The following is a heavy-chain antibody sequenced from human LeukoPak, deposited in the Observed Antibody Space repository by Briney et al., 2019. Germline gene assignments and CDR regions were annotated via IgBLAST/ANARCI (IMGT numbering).Heavy chain of an antibody. V-gene: IGHV3-23*01. CDR3: AKKLLWSMGTFDI. J-gene: IGHJ3*02. Sequence: PGGSLRLSCAPSGFTFSSYAMSCVRQAPGKGLEWVSAISGSGGSTYYADSVKGRFTISRDNSKNTPYLQMNSRRAEARAVYYCAKKLLWSMGTFDIWGEGRMVTVSS. CDR1: GFTFSSYA. CDR2: ISGSGGST. D-gene: IGHD3-10*01.